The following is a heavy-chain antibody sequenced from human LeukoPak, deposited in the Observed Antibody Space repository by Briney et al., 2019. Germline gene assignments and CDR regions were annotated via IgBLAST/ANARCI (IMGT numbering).Heavy chain of an antibody. D-gene: IGHD3-3*01. V-gene: IGHV3-7*04. CDR2: IKQDGSEK. J-gene: IGHJ4*02. CDR3: AGGYGFLIES. Sequence: GGSLRLSCAASRFTFSNYYMAGVRQAPGKGLEWVANIKQDGSEKYYGGSVKGRFTISRDNAKNSLYLQLNSLRVEDTAVYFCAGGYGFLIESWGQGTLLTVSS. CDR1: RFTFSNYY.